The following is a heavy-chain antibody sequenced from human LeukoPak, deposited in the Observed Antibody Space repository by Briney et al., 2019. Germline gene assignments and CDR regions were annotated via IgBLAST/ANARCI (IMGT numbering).Heavy chain of an antibody. CDR1: GGSISTYY. D-gene: IGHD6-19*01. V-gene: IGHV4-59*08. CDR3: ARQVGYSGGWYIY. J-gene: IGHJ4*02. Sequence: PSETLSLTCTVSGGSISTYYWSWIRQPPGKGLEWIGHIYYSGSTNYNPSLKSRVTISVHTSNNQFSLKLTSVTAADTAVYYCARQVGYSGGWYIYWGQGTLVTVSS. CDR2: IYYSGST.